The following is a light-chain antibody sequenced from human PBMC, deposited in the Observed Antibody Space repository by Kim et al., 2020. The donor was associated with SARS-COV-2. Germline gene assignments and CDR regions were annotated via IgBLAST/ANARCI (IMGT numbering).Light chain of an antibody. CDR2: DVT. Sequence: QSALTQPASISGSLGQSITISCTGTSSDVGGQKYVSWYQQHPGKAPQLMIFDVTNRPSGISTRFSGSKSGNTASLTISGLRAGDEADYYCCSYTNSGTYVFGSGTKVTVL. J-gene: IGLJ1*01. CDR3: CSYTNSGTYV. V-gene: IGLV2-14*03. CDR1: SSDVGGQKY.